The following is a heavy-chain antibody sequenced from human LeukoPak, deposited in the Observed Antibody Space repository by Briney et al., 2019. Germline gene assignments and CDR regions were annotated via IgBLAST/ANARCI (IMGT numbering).Heavy chain of an antibody. CDR1: GGSISSYY. CDR3: AREVGQYSSGWLSSEFYFDY. V-gene: IGHV4-4*07. Sequence: ASETLSLTCTVSGGSISSYYWSWIRQPAGKGLEWIGRIYSSGSTNYNPSLKSRVTMSVDTSKNQFSLNLSSVTAADTAVYYCAREVGQYSSGWLSSEFYFDYWGQGTLVTVSS. CDR2: IYSSGST. D-gene: IGHD6-19*01. J-gene: IGHJ4*02.